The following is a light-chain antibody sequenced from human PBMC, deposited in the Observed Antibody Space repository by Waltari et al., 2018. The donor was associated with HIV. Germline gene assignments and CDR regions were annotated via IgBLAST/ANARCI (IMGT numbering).Light chain of an antibody. CDR2: DSV. Sequence: SYVLTQAPSVSVAPGSTATITCGGEKIEDKIVHWYRQRPGQAPTLVIDDSVKRPSGIPERFSASNSGDTATLAISGVETGDEADFYCQVWDKDIGHECVFFGGGTQLVVL. CDR3: QVWDKDIGHECVF. J-gene: IGLJ2*01. V-gene: IGLV3-21*02. CDR1: KIEDKI.